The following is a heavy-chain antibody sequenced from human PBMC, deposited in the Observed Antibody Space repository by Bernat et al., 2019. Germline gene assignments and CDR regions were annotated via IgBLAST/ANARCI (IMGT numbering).Heavy chain of an antibody. V-gene: IGHV4-39*07. D-gene: IGHD6-19*01. Sequence: QLQLQESGPGLVKPSETLSLTCTVSGGSISSSSYYWGWIRQPPGKGLEWIGSIYYSGSTYYNPSLKSRVTISVDTSKNQFSLKLSSVTAADTAVYYCARSSIAVAGQPSTGGAFDIWGQGTMVTVSS. CDR2: IYYSGST. CDR1: GGSISSSSYY. J-gene: IGHJ3*02. CDR3: ARSSIAVAGQPSTGGAFDI.